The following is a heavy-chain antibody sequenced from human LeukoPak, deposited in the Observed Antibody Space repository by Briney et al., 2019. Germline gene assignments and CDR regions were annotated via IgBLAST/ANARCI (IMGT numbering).Heavy chain of an antibody. CDR1: GFSFSTYW. V-gene: IGHV3-74*03. D-gene: IGHD3-10*01. J-gene: IGHJ6*01. CDR2: INPDGSTS. Sequence: PGGPLRLSCAASGFSFSTYWKHWLRQAPGKGLMWVTRINPDGSTSTYADSVEGRFTIPRDNDKHTLYLQVHSLRAEDIGVYYCARDLTYYYDSGILRWHYYFYGMVVWGQGATV. CDR3: ARDLTYYYDSGILRWHYYFYGMVV.